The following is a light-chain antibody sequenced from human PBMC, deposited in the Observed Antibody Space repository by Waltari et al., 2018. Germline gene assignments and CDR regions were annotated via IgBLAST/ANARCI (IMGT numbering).Light chain of an antibody. Sequence: QSVLTQPPSVSASPGQQVTISCSGSISNLGENYVSWYQQLPGTAPKLLIHDDNERPSGIPDRFSASKSGSSATLGITGLQTGDEADYYCGTWDSSLSAAVFGGGTKVTVL. J-gene: IGLJ3*02. CDR3: GTWDSSLSAAV. CDR1: ISNLGENY. CDR2: DDN. V-gene: IGLV1-51*01.